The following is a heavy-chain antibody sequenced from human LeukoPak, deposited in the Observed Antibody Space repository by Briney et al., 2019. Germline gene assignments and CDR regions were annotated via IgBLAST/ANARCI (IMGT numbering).Heavy chain of an antibody. D-gene: IGHD6-19*01. CDR2: INSSGGST. V-gene: IGHV1-46*01. J-gene: IGHJ4*02. CDR3: ATRGGYSSGWAY. CDR1: GYSFTSYH. Sequence: ASVKVSCKASGYSFTSYHMHWVRQAPGQGLEWMGIINSSGGSTSHAQKFQGRVTMTRDTSTSTVYMELSSLRSEDTAVYYCATRGGYSSGWAYWGQGTLVTVSS.